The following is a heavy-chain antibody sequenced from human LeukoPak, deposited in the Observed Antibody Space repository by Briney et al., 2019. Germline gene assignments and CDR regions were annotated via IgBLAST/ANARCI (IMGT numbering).Heavy chain of an antibody. D-gene: IGHD2-15*01. V-gene: IGHV3-23*01. CDR1: GFTFSSYA. Sequence: EGSLRLSCAASGFTFSSYAMSWVRQAPGKGLEWVSAISGSGGSTYYSDSVKGRFTISRDNSKNTLYLQMNSLRAEDTAVYYCATSWGRLVVVAATPDYWGQGTLVTVSS. CDR3: ATSWGRLVVVAATPDY. CDR2: ISGSGGST. J-gene: IGHJ4*02.